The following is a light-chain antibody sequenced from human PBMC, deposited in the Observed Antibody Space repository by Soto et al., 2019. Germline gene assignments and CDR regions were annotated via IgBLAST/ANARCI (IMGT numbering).Light chain of an antibody. CDR3: QQYNSYSWT. V-gene: IGKV1-5*01. J-gene: IGKJ1*01. CDR2: DAS. Sequence: DIQMTQSPSTLSASVGDRVTITCRASQGISSWLAWYQQKPGKAPKLLIYDASSLESGVPSRFSGSGSGTEFTLTISSLQPDDFATYYCQQYNSYSWTFGQGTKVDIK. CDR1: QGISSW.